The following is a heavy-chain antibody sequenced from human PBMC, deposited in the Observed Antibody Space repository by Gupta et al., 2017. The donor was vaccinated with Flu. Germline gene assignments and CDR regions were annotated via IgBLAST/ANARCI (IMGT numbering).Heavy chain of an antibody. CDR3: AKDWKWNYNNYGMNV. CDR2: ISYDGSNK. V-gene: IGHV3-30*18. Sequence: QEQVVESGGGVVQPGGSLRLSCAAFGFSLSNYGIHWVRQAPGKGLEWVAVISYDGSNKYYADSVKGRFIISRDNSKNTLYLQMNSLTTEDTAVYYCAKDWKWNYNNYGMNVWGPGTTVTVSS. D-gene: IGHD5-24*01. CDR1: GFSLSNYG. J-gene: IGHJ6*02.